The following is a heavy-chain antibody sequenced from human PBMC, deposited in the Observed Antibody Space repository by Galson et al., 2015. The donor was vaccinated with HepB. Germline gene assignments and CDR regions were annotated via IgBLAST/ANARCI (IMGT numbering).Heavy chain of an antibody. V-gene: IGHV1-24*01. D-gene: IGHD3-10*01. J-gene: IGHJ4*02. CDR2: FDPEDGET. Sequence: SVKVSCKVSGYTLTELSMHWVRQAPGKGLEWMGGFDPEDGETIYAQKFQGRVTMTEDTSTDTAYMELSSLRSEDTAVYYCATRGNHGSGSYFDYWGQGTLVTVSS. CDR3: ATRGNHGSGSYFDY. CDR1: GYTLTELS.